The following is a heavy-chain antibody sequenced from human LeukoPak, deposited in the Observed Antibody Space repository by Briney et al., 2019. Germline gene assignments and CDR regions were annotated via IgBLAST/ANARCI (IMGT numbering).Heavy chain of an antibody. J-gene: IGHJ4*02. CDR2: IYYSGST. D-gene: IGHD6-13*01. Sequence: PSETLSLTCTVSGGSISSYYWSWIRHPPGKGLAWIGYIYYSGSTNYNPSLKSRVTISVDTSKNQFSLKLSSVTAADTAIYYCARTYSSSWFDYWGQGTLVTVSS. CDR3: ARTYSSSWFDY. CDR1: GGSISSYY. V-gene: IGHV4-59*01.